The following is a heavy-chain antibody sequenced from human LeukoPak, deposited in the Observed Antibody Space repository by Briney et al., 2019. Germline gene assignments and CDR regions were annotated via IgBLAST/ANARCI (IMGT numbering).Heavy chain of an antibody. D-gene: IGHD1-26*01. Sequence: GASVKVSCKASGYTFTGYAMNWVRQAPGKGLEWMGWINPNTGNPTYAQGFTGRFVFSLDTSVSTAYLQISSLKAEDTAVYYCARDRSYVYFDYWGQGTLVTVSS. J-gene: IGHJ4*02. CDR3: ARDRSYVYFDY. CDR1: GYTFTGYA. V-gene: IGHV7-4-1*02. CDR2: INPNTGNP.